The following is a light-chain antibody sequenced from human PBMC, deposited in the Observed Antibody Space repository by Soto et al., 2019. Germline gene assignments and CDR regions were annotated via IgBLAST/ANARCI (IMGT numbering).Light chain of an antibody. CDR2: TAS. Sequence: DSRMTRSPSTLSSSLGDTVTITGRGSQTISRWFAWYQQKPGKAPRLLIYTASTLESGVPSRFSASGSGTEFTLTISSLHPDDFATYYCQEYNNYWTFGQGTKVDIK. J-gene: IGKJ1*01. V-gene: IGKV1-5*01. CDR3: QEYNNYWT. CDR1: QTISRW.